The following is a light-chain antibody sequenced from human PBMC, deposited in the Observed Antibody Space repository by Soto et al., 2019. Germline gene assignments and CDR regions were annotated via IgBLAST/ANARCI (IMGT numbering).Light chain of an antibody. J-gene: IGKJ1*01. Sequence: DIVLTQSPGTLSLSPGERATLSCRASQSVSNNFLAWYQQKPGQAPRLLIYGASSRATDIPDRFSGSGSGTDFTLTISGLEPEDFAMYYCQQYGSSPRTFGQGTKVDVK. CDR3: QQYGSSPRT. V-gene: IGKV3-20*01. CDR1: QSVSNNF. CDR2: GAS.